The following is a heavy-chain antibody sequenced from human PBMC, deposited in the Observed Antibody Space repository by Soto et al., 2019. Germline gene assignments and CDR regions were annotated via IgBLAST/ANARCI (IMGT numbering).Heavy chain of an antibody. V-gene: IGHV4-31*03. CDR2: IYHTGST. CDR1: GGSISTVGHY. D-gene: IGHD1-1*01. CDR3: ARATGTLRSRNCDY. J-gene: IGHJ4*02. Sequence: SETLSLTCSVSGGSISTVGHYWTWILQPPGKGLEWIGSIYHTGSTYYSKSLRSRLTMSVDTSKSQFSLRLSPVTAADTAVYYCARATGTLRSRNCDYWGQGSLVTVSS.